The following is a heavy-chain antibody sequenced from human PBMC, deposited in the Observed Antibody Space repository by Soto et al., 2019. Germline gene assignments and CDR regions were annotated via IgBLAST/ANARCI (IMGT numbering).Heavy chain of an antibody. Sequence: GASVTVSCKASGYTFTSYYMHWVRQAPGQGLEWMGIINPSGGSTSYAQKFQGRVTMTRDTSTSTVYMELSSLRSEDTAVYYCARDPRSGFPDYWCQGTLVTVYS. J-gene: IGHJ4*02. D-gene: IGHD3-3*01. CDR1: GYTFTSYY. CDR3: ARDPRSGFPDY. CDR2: INPSGGST. V-gene: IGHV1-46*01.